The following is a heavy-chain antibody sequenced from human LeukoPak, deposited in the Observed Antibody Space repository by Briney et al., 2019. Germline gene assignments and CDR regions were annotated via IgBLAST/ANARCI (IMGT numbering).Heavy chain of an antibody. D-gene: IGHD3-9*01. V-gene: IGHV4-30-4*08. CDR2: IYYSGST. J-gene: IGHJ5*02. Sequence: SQTLSLTCTVSGGSISSGDYYWSWIRQPPGKGLEWIGYIYYSGSTYYNPSLKSRVTISVDTSKNQFSLKLSSVTAADTAVYYCARGSPEMYYDNSTGYYNVLSRLDPWGQGSLVTVSS. CDR1: GGSISSGDYY. CDR3: ARGSPEMYYDNSTGYYNVLSRLDP.